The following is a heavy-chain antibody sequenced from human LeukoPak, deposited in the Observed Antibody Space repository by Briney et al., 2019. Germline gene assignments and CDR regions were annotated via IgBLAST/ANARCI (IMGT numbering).Heavy chain of an antibody. J-gene: IGHJ4*02. CDR3: ARAQGSGTLIDY. CDR2: FYYSGST. V-gene: IGHV4-59*01. D-gene: IGHD3-10*01. Sequence: PSETLSLTCSVSGGSISSYYWSWLRQPPGKGLEWIGHFYYSGSTNYNPSLKSRVTISVDTSKNQFSLKLSSVTAADTAVYYCARAQGSGTLIDYWGQGTLVTVSS. CDR1: GGSISSYY.